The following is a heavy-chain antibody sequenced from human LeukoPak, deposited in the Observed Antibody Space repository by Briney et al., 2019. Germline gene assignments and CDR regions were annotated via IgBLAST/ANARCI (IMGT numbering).Heavy chain of an antibody. D-gene: IGHD2-15*01. Sequence: ASVKVSCKASGYTFTSYYMHWVRQAPEQGLEWMGIINPSGGSTSYAQKFQGRVTMTRDTSTSTVYMELSSPRSEDTAVYYCARDRVGGYCSGGSCGNFDYWGQGTLVTVSS. CDR3: ARDRVGGYCSGGSCGNFDY. CDR1: GYTFTSYY. J-gene: IGHJ4*02. CDR2: INPSGGST. V-gene: IGHV1-46*01.